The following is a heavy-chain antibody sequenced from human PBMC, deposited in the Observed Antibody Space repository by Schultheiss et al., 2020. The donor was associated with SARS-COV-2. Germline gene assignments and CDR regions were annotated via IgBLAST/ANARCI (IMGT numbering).Heavy chain of an antibody. Sequence: SETLSLNCTVSGGSISSYYWSWIRQPPGKGLEWIGEINHSGSTNYNPSLKNRVTISVDTSKNQFSLKLSSVTAADTAVYYCARGGRDGYSGNDYWGQGTLVTVSS. CDR1: GGSISSYY. CDR2: INHSGST. D-gene: IGHD5-24*01. V-gene: IGHV4-34*01. J-gene: IGHJ4*02. CDR3: ARGGRDGYSGNDY.